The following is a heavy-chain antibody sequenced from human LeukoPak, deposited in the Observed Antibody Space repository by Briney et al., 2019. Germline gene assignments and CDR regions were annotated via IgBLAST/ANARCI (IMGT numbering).Heavy chain of an antibody. CDR2: MNPNSGIT. J-gene: IGHJ6*03. V-gene: IGHV1-8*01. Sequence: ASVKVSCKPSGYTFTSYDINSVRQSTGQRREWMGWMNPNSGITGSAQKFQGRVTMTRNTSISTAYMELSSLRSEDTAVYYCARGLRRRINHYYYYYMDVWGKGTTVTVSS. D-gene: IGHD2-15*01. CDR3: ARGLRRRINHYYYYYMDV. CDR1: GYTFTSYD.